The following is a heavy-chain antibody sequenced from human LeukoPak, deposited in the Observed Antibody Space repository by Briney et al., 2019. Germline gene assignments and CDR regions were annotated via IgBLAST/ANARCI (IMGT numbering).Heavy chain of an antibody. Sequence: ASVKVSCKVSGYTLTELSMHWVRQAPGKGLEWMGGFDPEDGETIYAQKFQGRVTMTEDTSTDTAYMELSRLRSDDTAVYYCARGVVPAAINPNNWFDPWGQGTLVTVSS. D-gene: IGHD2-2*01. CDR2: FDPEDGET. CDR3: ARGVVPAAINPNNWFDP. CDR1: GYTLTELS. J-gene: IGHJ5*02. V-gene: IGHV1-24*01.